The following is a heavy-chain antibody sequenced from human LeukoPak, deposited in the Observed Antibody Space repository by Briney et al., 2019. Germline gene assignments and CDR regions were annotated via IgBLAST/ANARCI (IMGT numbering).Heavy chain of an antibody. V-gene: IGHV3-53*01. D-gene: IGHD2-21*02. Sequence: GGSLRLSCAASGFTVSSNYMSWVRQAPGKGLEWVSVIYSGGSTYYADSVKGRFTISRDNSKNTLYLQMNSLRAEDTAVYYCARDLWAYCGGDCYTAFDYWGQGTLVTVSS. CDR3: ARDLWAYCGGDCYTAFDY. CDR1: GFTVSSNY. J-gene: IGHJ4*02. CDR2: IYSGGST.